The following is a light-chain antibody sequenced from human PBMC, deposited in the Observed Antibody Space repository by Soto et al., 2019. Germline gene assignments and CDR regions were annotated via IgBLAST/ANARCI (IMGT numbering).Light chain of an antibody. J-gene: IGKJ4*01. CDR2: DAS. V-gene: IGKV3-11*01. Sequence: EIVLTQSPATLSLSPGERATLSCRASQSVRSYLAWYQHKPGQAPRLLIYDASNRATGIPARFSGSGSGTDFTLTINSLEPEDFAVYYCQQRTNWPPVCSFGGGTKVDIK. CDR3: QQRTNWPPVCS. CDR1: QSVRSY.